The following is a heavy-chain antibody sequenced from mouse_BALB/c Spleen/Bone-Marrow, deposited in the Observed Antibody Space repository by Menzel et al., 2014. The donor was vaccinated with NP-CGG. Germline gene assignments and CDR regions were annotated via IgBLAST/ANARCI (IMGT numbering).Heavy chain of an antibody. J-gene: IGHJ4*01. Sequence: VQLQESGAELVRPGTSVKVSCKASGYALTNYWIEWVKQRPGQGLEWIGVINPGSGGSNYNEKFKGKATLTADKSSSTAYMQLSSLTSDDSAVYFCVREMTRYAMDYWGQGTSVPVSS. CDR1: GYALTNYW. CDR2: INPGSGGS. V-gene: IGHV1-54*01. CDR3: VREMTRYAMDY.